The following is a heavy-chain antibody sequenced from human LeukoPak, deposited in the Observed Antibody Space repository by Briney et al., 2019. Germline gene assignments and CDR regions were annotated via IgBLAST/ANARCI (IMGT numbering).Heavy chain of an antibody. V-gene: IGHV3-23*01. D-gene: IGHD2-15*01. CDR1: GFTLSSYA. J-gene: IGHJ4*02. CDR2: ISVSGNT. Sequence: GGSLRLSCAASGFTLSSYAMSWVRQGPGKGLEWVSAISVSGNTYHSDSVKGRFTISRDSSKNTLYLQMNSLRAEDAAVYYCAKSRTPGFDYWGQGTLVTVSS. CDR3: AKSRTPGFDY.